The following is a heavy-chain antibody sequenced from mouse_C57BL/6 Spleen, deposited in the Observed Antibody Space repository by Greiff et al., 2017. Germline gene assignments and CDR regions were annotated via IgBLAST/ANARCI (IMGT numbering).Heavy chain of an antibody. Sequence: QVHVKQSGAELVKPGASVKMSCKASGYTFTTYPIEWMKQNHGKSLEWIGNFHPYNDDTKYNEKFKGKATLTVEKSSSTVYLELSRLTSEDSAVYDCARGGYGSSFDYWGQGTTLTVSS. CDR3: ARGGYGSSFDY. CDR2: FHPYNDDT. J-gene: IGHJ2*01. V-gene: IGHV1-47*01. D-gene: IGHD1-1*01. CDR1: GYTFTTYP.